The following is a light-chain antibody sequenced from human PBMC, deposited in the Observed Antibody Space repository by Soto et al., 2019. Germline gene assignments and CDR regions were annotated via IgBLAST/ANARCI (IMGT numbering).Light chain of an antibody. CDR3: QQRSNWPPVT. CDR1: QSVSSY. Sequence: EIVLTQSPATLSLSPGERATLSCRASQSVSSYLAWCQQKPGQAPRLLIYDASNRATGIPARFSGSGSGTDFTLTISSLAPEDFAIYYCQQRSNWPPVTFGGGTKVEIK. V-gene: IGKV3-11*01. J-gene: IGKJ4*01. CDR2: DAS.